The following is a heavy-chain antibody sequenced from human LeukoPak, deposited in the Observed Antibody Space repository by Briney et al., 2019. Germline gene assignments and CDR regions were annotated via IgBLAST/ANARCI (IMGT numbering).Heavy chain of an antibody. Sequence: GGSLRLSCAASGCTFSNAWRSWVRQPPGKGLEWVGRIKSKTDGRTKDYAAPVIGRFTISKDDSKNTLYLQMNRLKTEDTAVYCCTTDPVRYTVNWFDPWGQGTLVTVSS. CDR2: IKSKTDGRTK. V-gene: IGHV3-15*01. D-gene: IGHD4-11*01. CDR1: GCTFSNAW. CDR3: TTDPVRYTVNWFDP. J-gene: IGHJ5*02.